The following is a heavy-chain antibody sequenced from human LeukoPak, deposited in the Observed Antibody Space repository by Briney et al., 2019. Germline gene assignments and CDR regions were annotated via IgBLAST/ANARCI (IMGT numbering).Heavy chain of an antibody. CDR2: IYYSGST. J-gene: IGHJ3*02. Sequence: SETLCLTCAVSGCSISSYYWSWVRQPPGNGLEWVGYIYYSGSTNYNPSLKSRVTISVDTSKNQFSLKLSSVTAADTAVYYCARPGIAAAGTGAFDIWGQGTMVTVSS. CDR3: ARPGIAAAGTGAFDI. D-gene: IGHD6-13*01. CDR1: GCSISSYY. V-gene: IGHV4-59*01.